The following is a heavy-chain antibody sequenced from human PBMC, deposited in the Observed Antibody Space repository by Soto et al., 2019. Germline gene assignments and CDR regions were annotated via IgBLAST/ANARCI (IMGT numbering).Heavy chain of an antibody. CDR3: ARGGGVGVAGSAAFEM. J-gene: IGHJ3*02. CDR1: GYPVTAYY. D-gene: IGHD3-3*01. CDR2: INPATGAA. Sequence: QLHLVQSGAVVKKPGASVTVSCSASGYPVTAYYMHWVRQAPGRGLEWMGGINPATGAAKYTQTFQGRVTMTRDTSTSTVSMELSGLTSEDTAVFYWARGGGVGVAGSAAFEMWGQGTLVTVSS. V-gene: IGHV1-2*02.